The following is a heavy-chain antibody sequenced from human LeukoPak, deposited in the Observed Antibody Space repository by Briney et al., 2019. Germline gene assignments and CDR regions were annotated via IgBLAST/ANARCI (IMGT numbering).Heavy chain of an antibody. CDR3: ARDQNTYGYCYFDY. Sequence: GGSLRLSCAASGFTFSSYNMNWVRQAPGKGLEWVSSISSSSSYTYYAASVKGRFTISRDNAENSLYLQMNSLRAEDTAVYYCARDQNTYGYCYFDYWGQGTLVTASS. CDR1: GFTFSSYN. J-gene: IGHJ4*02. D-gene: IGHD5-18*01. CDR2: ISSSSSYT. V-gene: IGHV3-21*01.